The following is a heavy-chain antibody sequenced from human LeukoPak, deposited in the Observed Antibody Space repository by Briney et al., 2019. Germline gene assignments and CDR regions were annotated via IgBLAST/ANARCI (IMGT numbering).Heavy chain of an antibody. D-gene: IGHD2-2*01. V-gene: IGHV3-49*03. J-gene: IGHJ4*02. CDR1: GFPLGVYA. CDR3: TRAPHPRCSSSGCYLDY. Sequence: PLRPSWSTFGFPLGVYAMSWRRQAPRKGLEGVGFIQAKAYGGATKYAASVNGRFSISRDDSQSIANLQMNDLKTEDTAVYYCTRAPHPRCSSSGCYLDYWGQGTLVTVSS. CDR2: IQAKAYGGAT.